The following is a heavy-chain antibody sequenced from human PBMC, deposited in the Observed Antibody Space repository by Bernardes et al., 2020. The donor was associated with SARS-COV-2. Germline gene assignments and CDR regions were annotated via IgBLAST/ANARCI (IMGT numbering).Heavy chain of an antibody. CDR1: GFTFSASS. D-gene: IGHD1-7*01. Sequence: VGSLRLSCAASGFTFSASSMTWVRQAPGKGLEWVSTIDSSGITFYADSVKGRFTISRDNSKNTLYLQMNSLRAEDTAVYFCARESDWNYVFDYWGQGTLVTVSS. J-gene: IGHJ4*02. V-gene: IGHV3-23*01. CDR3: ARESDWNYVFDY. CDR2: IDSSGIT.